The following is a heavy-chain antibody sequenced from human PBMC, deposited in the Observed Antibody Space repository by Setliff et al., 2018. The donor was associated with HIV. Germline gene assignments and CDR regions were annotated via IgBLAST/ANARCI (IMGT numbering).Heavy chain of an antibody. CDR2: IYKNGNT. J-gene: IGHJ4*02. D-gene: IGHD6-13*01. Sequence: PSETLSLTCSVSGDSISAYYWTWIRQSPGKGLEWIGWIYKNGNTNYNPSLTSRLTISVDTSKNQFSLKLSSVTAADTAVYYCAARKLSAAAFDYWGQGSLVTAPQ. V-gene: IGHV4-4*09. CDR3: AARKLSAAAFDY. CDR1: GDSISAYY.